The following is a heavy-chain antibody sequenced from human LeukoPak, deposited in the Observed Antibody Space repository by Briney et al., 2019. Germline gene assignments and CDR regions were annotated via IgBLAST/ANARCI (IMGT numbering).Heavy chain of an antibody. CDR2: ISFDGSDK. CDR1: GFTFNNYG. J-gene: IGHJ4*02. CDR3: ARADYGSTYYFDY. Sequence: GGSLRLSCAGSGFTFNNYGIHWVRQAPGKGLEWVAVISFDGSDKYYADSVKGRFTISRDHSKNTLYLQMNSLRAEDTAVYYCARADYGSTYYFDYWGQGTLVTVSS. V-gene: IGHV3-30*03. D-gene: IGHD3-10*01.